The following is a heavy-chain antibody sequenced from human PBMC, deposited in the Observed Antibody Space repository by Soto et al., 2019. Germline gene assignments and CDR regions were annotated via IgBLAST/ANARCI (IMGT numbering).Heavy chain of an antibody. CDR1: GYTFGNDD. CDR2: MNPNSGNT. D-gene: IGHD1-1*01. CDR3: ARVATAGTLNWCDP. Sequence: ASLKVSSRASGYTFGNDDILWLPPATGQGLEWMGWMNPNSGNTGYAQKFQGRVSMTRNTSVTTAYLEHSSLRSDDTAIYYCARVATAGTLNWCDPWGQGTLVTVAA. J-gene: IGHJ5*02. V-gene: IGHV1-8*02.